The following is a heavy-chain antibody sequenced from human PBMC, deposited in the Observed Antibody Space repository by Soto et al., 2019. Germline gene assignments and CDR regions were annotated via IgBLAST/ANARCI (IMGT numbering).Heavy chain of an antibody. CDR2: IYYSGST. CDR1: GGSISSYY. V-gene: IGHV4-59*01. Sequence: QVQLQESGPGLVKPSETLSITCTVSGGSISSYYWSWIRQPPGKGLEWIGYIYYSGSTNYNPSLKSRVTISVDTSKNQFSLKLSSVTAADTAVYYCARVWGGAFDFWGQGTMVTVSS. J-gene: IGHJ3*01. CDR3: ARVWGGAFDF. D-gene: IGHD3-10*01.